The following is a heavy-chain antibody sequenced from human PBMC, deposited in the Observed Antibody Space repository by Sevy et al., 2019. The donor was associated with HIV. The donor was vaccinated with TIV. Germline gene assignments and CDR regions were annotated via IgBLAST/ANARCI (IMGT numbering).Heavy chain of an antibody. J-gene: IGHJ4*02. CDR1: GFTFRNYD. CDR3: AKDAPSRLDY. Sequence: GGSLRLSCAASGFTFRNYDMHWVRQAPGKGLEWISFIRYDGSHKSYAESVKGRFTISRDNSKNTLDLHMNSLRPEDTAVYFCAKDAPSRLDYWGQGALVTVSS. CDR2: IRYDGSHK. V-gene: IGHV3-30*02.